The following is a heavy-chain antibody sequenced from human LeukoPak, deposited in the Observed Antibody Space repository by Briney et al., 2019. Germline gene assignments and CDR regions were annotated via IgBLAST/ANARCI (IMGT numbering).Heavy chain of an antibody. J-gene: IGHJ4*02. D-gene: IGHD2-2*01. CDR3: ARAPITSPFYFDY. V-gene: IGHV3-7*03. CDR1: GVAIRDSW. Sequence: GGSLRLSCVASGVAIRDSWMSWVRQAPGKGLEWVANIHPDGSVQNYVDSVKGRFTISRDNAKNSLYLQMESLRAEDTAFYYCARAPITSPFYFDYWGQGTLVTVSS. CDR2: IHPDGSVQ.